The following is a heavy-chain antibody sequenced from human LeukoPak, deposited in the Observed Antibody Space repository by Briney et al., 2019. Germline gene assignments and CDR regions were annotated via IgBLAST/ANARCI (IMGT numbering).Heavy chain of an antibody. CDR2: IYHGGST. D-gene: IGHD3-9*01. Sequence: SETLSLTCSVSGGSISSGDYSWSWIRQPPGKGLEWIAYIYHGGSTYYNPSLKTRVTISVDTSKNQFSLKLSSVTAADTAVYYCARQRVLWDYDILTGYYNDNWFDPWGQGTLVTVSS. J-gene: IGHJ5*02. V-gene: IGHV4-30-2*02. CDR1: GGSISSGDYS. CDR3: ARQRVLWDYDILTGYYNDNWFDP.